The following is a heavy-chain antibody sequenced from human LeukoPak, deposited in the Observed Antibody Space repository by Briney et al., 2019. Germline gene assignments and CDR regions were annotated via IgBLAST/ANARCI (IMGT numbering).Heavy chain of an antibody. Sequence: GGSLRLSCAASGFTFSSYWMHWVRQPPGKGLVWVSRINGDGSTTNYADSVKGRITISRDNAKNTLYLQMNSLRAEDTAVYYCVRGFDYWGQGTLATVSS. CDR1: GFTFSSYW. CDR2: INGDGSTT. CDR3: VRGFDY. J-gene: IGHJ4*02. V-gene: IGHV3-74*01.